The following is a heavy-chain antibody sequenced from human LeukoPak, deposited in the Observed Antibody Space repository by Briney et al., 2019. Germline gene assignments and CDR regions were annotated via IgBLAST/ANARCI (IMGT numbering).Heavy chain of an antibody. D-gene: IGHD3-22*01. CDR3: ARQGDSSGYNVY. V-gene: IGHV4-39*01. J-gene: IGHJ4*02. CDR2: IYYSGST. CDR1: GGSISSSSYY. Sequence: SETLSLTCTVSGGSISSSSYYWGWIRQPPGKGLEWIGSIYYSGSTYYNPSLKSRVTISVDTSKNQFSLKLSSVTAADTAVYYCARQGDSSGYNVYWGQGTLVTVSS.